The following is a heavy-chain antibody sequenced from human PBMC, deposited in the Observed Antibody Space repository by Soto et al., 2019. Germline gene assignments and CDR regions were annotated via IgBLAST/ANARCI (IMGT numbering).Heavy chain of an antibody. V-gene: IGHV3-49*03. J-gene: IGHJ6*02. D-gene: IGHD3-10*01. CDR2: IRSKAYGETT. CDR3: TRDFPYYYGSGSYSRTRARDYGMDF. Sequence: PGGSLRLSCTASGFTFGDYAMSWFRQAPGKGLEWVGFIRSKAYGETTEYAASVKGRFTISRDDSKSIAYLQMNSLKTEDTAVYYCTRDFPYYYGSGSYSRTRARDYGMDFRGQGTTVTVSS. CDR1: GFTFGDYA.